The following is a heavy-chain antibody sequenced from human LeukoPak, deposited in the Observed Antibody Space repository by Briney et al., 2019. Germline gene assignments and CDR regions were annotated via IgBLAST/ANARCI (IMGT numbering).Heavy chain of an antibody. J-gene: IGHJ6*03. Sequence: GASVKVSCKAPGYTFTGYYMHWVRQAPGQGLEWMGWINPNSGGTYYAQKFQGRVTMTRDTSISTAYMELSRLRSDDTAVYYCAREADGDYGGYMDVWGKGTTVTISS. CDR3: AREADGDYGGYMDV. V-gene: IGHV1-2*02. CDR2: INPNSGGT. CDR1: GYTFTGYY. D-gene: IGHD4-17*01.